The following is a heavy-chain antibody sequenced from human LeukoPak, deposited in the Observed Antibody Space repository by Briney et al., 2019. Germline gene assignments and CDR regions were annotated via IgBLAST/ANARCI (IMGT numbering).Heavy chain of an antibody. V-gene: IGHV3-7*01. D-gene: IGHD4-17*01. CDR3: ARDGDYGDYYFDY. CDR2: IKQDGSEE. J-gene: IGHJ4*02. CDR1: GFTFSSYW. Sequence: PGGSLRLSCAASGFTFSSYWMSWVRQAPGKGLEWVANIKQDGSEEYYVDSVKGRFTISRDNAKNSLYLQMNSLRAEDTAVYYCARDGDYGDYYFDYWGQGTLVTVSS.